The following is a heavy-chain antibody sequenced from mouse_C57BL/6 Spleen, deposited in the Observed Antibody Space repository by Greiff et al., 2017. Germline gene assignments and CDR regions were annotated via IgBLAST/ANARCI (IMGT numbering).Heavy chain of an antibody. J-gene: IGHJ4*01. CDR3: ARYDYDGGYYAMDY. V-gene: IGHV1-26*01. CDR2: INPNNGGT. Sequence: EVQLQQSGPELVKPGASVKITCKASGYTFTDYSMNWVKQSHGKSLEWIGDINPNNGGTSYNQKFKGKATLTVDKSSSTAYMELRSLTSEDSAVYYCARYDYDGGYYAMDYWGQGTSVTVSS. D-gene: IGHD2-4*01. CDR1: GYTFTDYS.